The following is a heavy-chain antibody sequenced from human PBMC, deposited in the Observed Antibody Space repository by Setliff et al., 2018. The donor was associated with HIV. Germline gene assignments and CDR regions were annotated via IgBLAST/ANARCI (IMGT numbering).Heavy chain of an antibody. Sequence: SETLSLTCAVSGYSISSGYYWGWIRQPPGKGLEWIGSIYHSGRTYYNPSLKSRVTISVDTSRNQFSLKLSSVTAADTALYYCARNHYDSRGGFDPWGQGTLVTAPQ. D-gene: IGHD3-22*01. CDR1: GYSISSGYY. J-gene: IGHJ5*02. V-gene: IGHV4-38-2*01. CDR3: ARNHYDSRGGFDP. CDR2: IYHSGRT.